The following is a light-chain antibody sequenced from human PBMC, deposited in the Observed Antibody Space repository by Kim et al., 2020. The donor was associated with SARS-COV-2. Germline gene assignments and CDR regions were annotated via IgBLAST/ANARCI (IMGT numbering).Light chain of an antibody. CDR2: DNY. CDR1: SSNIGNNY. V-gene: IGLV1-51*01. J-gene: IGLJ2*01. Sequence: GQKVPISCSGSSSNIGNNYVSWYQQLPGAAPKLLIYDNYKRPSGIPDRISGSKSGTSATLGITGLQTGDEADYYCGTWDSSLNAGVFGGGTQLTVL. CDR3: GTWDSSLNAGV.